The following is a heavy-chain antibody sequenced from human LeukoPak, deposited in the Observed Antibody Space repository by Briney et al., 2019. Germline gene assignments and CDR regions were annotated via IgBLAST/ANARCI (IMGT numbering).Heavy chain of an antibody. D-gene: IGHD1-26*01. CDR3: AHRPGMGAHRFDV. J-gene: IGHJ4*02. V-gene: IGHV2-5*02. CDR1: GFSLSTSRVG. CDR2: IYWDDDT. Sequence: SGPTLVKPTETLTLTCTLSGFSLSTSRVGVGWMRQSPGKALQWLTLIYWDDDTRYRPSLRGRLAVTKDASKNQVLLTMTNVDPADTGTYYCAHRPGMGAHRFDVWGQGILVTVSS.